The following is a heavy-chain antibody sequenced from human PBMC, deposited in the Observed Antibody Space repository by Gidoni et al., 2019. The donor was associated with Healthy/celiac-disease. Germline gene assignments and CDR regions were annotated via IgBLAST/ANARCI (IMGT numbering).Heavy chain of an antibody. CDR3: AKDPPSDY. J-gene: IGHJ4*02. V-gene: IGHV3-23*01. Sequence: EVQLFASGGGLVQHGGSLSLSCAASGFTFSSYAMSWVRQAPGKGLEWVSAISGRGGSTYYADSVKGRVTISRDNSKKTLYLQMNSLRAEDTAVYYCAKDPPSDYWGQGTLVTVSS. CDR1: GFTFSSYA. CDR2: ISGRGGST.